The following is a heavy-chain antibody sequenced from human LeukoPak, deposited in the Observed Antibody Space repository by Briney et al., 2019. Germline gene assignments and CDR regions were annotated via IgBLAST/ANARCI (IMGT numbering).Heavy chain of an antibody. J-gene: IGHJ4*02. CDR1: GGSISSYY. D-gene: IGHD6-19*01. Sequence: PSETLSLTCTVSGGSISSYYWSWIRQPPGKGLEWIGYIYYSGSTNYNPSLNSRVTISVDTSKNQFSLKLSSVTAADTAVYYCARGFHSSGWYAKYYFDYWGQGTLVTVSS. CDR3: ARGFHSSGWYAKYYFDY. V-gene: IGHV4-59*01. CDR2: IYYSGST.